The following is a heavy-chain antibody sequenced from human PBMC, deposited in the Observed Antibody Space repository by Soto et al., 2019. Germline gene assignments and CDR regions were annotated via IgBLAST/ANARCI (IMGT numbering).Heavy chain of an antibody. V-gene: IGHV4-59*01. Sequence: SATLSLTCTISGGAISNYYWTWIRQTPGTGLEWIGYVYYSGNTNYNPSLKSRVSISVDMSKNQFSLELSSVTAADTAMYYCAREVATDVGGLGFYDAFDIWGPGTKVTVSS. D-gene: IGHD5-12*01. CDR3: AREVATDVGGLGFYDAFDI. CDR2: VYYSGNT. CDR1: GGAISNYY. J-gene: IGHJ3*02.